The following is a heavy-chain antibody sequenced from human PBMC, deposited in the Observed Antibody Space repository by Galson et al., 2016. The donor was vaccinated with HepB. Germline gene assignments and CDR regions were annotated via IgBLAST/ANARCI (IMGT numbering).Heavy chain of an antibody. Sequence: SETLSLSCTVSGGSISSSSYYWAWIRQPPGKGLEWIGRIYFAGHTQYNPSLKSPVTLSIDTSRNQFSLKVRSVTAADTSVYSCARHGRGLIPQFDHWGLGTLVTVSS. CDR2: IYFAGHT. CDR3: ARHGRGLIPQFDH. CDR1: GGSISSSSYY. J-gene: IGHJ4*02. D-gene: IGHD3-10*01. V-gene: IGHV4-39*01.